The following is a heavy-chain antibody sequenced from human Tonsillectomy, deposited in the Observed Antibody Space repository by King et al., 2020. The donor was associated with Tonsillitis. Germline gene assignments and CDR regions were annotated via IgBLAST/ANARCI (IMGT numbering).Heavy chain of an antibody. CDR3: ARGVYCGGGCYSGTDY. J-gene: IGHJ4*02. Sequence: VQLQESGPGLVKPSQTLSLTCTVSGGSFISSDYYWTWIRQHPGKGLEWIGYIFHSGATDYRPFLKSRVTMSIDTSKKQFSLGLTSVAAADTAVYYCARGVYCGGGCYSGTDYWGQGILVTVSS. CDR1: GGSFISSDYY. V-gene: IGHV4-31*03. CDR2: IFHSGAT. D-gene: IGHD2-21*01.